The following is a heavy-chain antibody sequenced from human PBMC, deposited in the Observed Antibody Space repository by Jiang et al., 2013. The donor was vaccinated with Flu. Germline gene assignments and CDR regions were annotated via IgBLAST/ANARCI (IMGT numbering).Heavy chain of an antibody. V-gene: IGHV4-59*01. J-gene: IGHJ4*02. CDR1: GGSISSYY. Sequence: GLVKPSETLSLTCTVSGGSISSYYWSWIRQPPGKGLEWIGYVYYSGSTNYNPSLRSRVTISVDTSKNQFSLKLTSVTAADTAVYYCARGPYSNYFAYWGQGTLVTVSS. CDR2: VYYSGST. CDR3: ARGPYSNYFAY. D-gene: IGHD4-11*01.